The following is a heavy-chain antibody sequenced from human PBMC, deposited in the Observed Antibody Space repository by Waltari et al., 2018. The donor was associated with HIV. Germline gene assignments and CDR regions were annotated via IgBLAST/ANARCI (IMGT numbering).Heavy chain of an antibody. V-gene: IGHV4-39*01. D-gene: IGHD1-26*01. CDR3: VRRKADNSHFDY. CDR1: GGSISSSSYY. Sequence: QLQLQESGPGLVKPSETLSLTCTVSGGSISSSSYYWGWTRQPPGKGLEWIGSIYYSGSTYYNPSLKSRVTISVDTSKNQFSLKLSSVTAADTAVYYCVRRKADNSHFDYWGQGTLVTVSS. CDR2: IYYSGST. J-gene: IGHJ4*02.